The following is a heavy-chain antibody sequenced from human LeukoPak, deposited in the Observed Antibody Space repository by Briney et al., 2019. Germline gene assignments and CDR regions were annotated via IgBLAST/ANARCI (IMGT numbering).Heavy chain of an antibody. D-gene: IGHD5-24*01. CDR2: ISYDGSNK. CDR3: ARPGEGDGYNTYFDY. CDR1: GLTFSNYT. Sequence: PGGSLRLSCAASGLTFSNYTMHWVRQAPGMGLEWVAVISYDGSNKYYADSVKGRFTISRDNSKNTLYLQMNSLRAEDTAVYYCARPGEGDGYNTYFDYWGQGTLVTVSS. V-gene: IGHV3-30*04. J-gene: IGHJ4*02.